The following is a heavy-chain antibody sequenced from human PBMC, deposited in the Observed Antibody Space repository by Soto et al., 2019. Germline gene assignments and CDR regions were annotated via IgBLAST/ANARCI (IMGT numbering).Heavy chain of an antibody. CDR2: IYYSGST. CDR3: TTGYGSALDY. D-gene: IGHD3-10*01. J-gene: IGHJ4*02. V-gene: IGHV4-31*03. Sequence: SETLSLTCTSSGCSISSGGYYWSWIRQHPGKGLEWIGYIYYSGSTYYNPSLKSRVTISVDTSRNQFSLKLSSVTAEDTAVYYCTTGYGSALDYWGQGTLVTVSS. CDR1: GCSISSGGYY.